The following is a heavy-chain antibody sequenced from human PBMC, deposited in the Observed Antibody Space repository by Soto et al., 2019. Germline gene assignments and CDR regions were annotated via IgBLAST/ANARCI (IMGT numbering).Heavy chain of an antibody. CDR1: GFTFSDYA. CDR2: ASASGSGT. J-gene: IGHJ4*02. D-gene: IGHD2-21*01. V-gene: IGHV3-23*01. Sequence: PGGSLRLSCAASGFTFSDYAMAWVRQGPGKGLEWVSSASASGSGTYYADSVKGRFTISRDNSKNTLFLHMTNLRAGDTALYFCAKGRPGVAAAPDYWGQGTLVTVSS. CDR3: AKGRPGVAAAPDY.